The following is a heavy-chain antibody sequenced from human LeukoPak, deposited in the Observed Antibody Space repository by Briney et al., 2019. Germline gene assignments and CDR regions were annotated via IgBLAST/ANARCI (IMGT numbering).Heavy chain of an antibody. CDR3: ARVGGRYPYYYYYMDV. Sequence: SETLSLTCTVSGGSISSYYWSWSRQPAGKGLEWIGRIYTSGSTNYNPSLKSRVTMSVDTSKNQFSLKLSSVTAADTAVYYCARVGGRYPYYYYYMDVWGKGTTVTVSS. D-gene: IGHD1-1*01. V-gene: IGHV4-4*07. CDR2: IYTSGST. J-gene: IGHJ6*03. CDR1: GGSISSYY.